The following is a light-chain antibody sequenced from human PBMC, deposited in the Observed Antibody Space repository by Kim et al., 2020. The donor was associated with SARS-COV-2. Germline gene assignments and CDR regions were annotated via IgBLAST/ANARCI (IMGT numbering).Light chain of an antibody. CDR2: GVS. J-gene: IGKJ1*01. CDR3: QQYGSSRT. CDR1: QSVSSGF. Sequence: DIVLTQSPGTLSLSPGQRATLSCRASQSVSSGFLAWYQQRPGQAPRLLIHGVSSRATGIPDRFSGSGSGTDFTLTISRLEAEDFAVYYWQQYGSSRTFGQGTKVDIK. V-gene: IGKV3-20*01.